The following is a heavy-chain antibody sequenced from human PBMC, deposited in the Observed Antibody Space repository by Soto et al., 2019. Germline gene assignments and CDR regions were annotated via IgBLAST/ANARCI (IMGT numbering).Heavy chain of an antibody. D-gene: IGHD4-4*01. V-gene: IGHV4-34*01. CDR2: INHSGST. Sequence: SETLSLTCAVYGVPFSGYYWSWIRQSPGRGLEWIGEINHSGSTNYNPSLKSRVTISLDTSKYQFSLKLISVTAADTAVYYCARFYYSNYEARFDCWGQGTLVTVSS. CDR1: GVPFSGYY. CDR3: ARFYYSNYEARFDC. J-gene: IGHJ4*02.